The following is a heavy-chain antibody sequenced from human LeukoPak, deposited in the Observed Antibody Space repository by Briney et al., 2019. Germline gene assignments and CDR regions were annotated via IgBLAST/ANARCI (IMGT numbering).Heavy chain of an antibody. Sequence: ASVKVSCKASGYTFTSYDINWVRQATGQGLEWMGWMNPNSGNTGYAQKFQGRVTMTRNTSISTAYMELSSLRSEDTAVYYCARDLREYSSGWSPDAFDIWGQGTMVTVSS. CDR1: GYTFTSYD. CDR2: MNPNSGNT. V-gene: IGHV1-8*01. D-gene: IGHD6-19*01. CDR3: ARDLREYSSGWSPDAFDI. J-gene: IGHJ3*02.